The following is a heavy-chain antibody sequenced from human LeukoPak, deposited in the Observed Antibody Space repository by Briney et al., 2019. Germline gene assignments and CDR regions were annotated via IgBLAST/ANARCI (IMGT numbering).Heavy chain of an antibody. Sequence: ASVKVSCKASGGTFSSYAISWVRQAPGQGLEWMGGIIPIFGTANYAQKFQGRVTITADKSTSTAYMELSSLRSEDTAVYYCARNRRLTTYYYYMDLWGKGTTVTVSS. CDR2: IIPIFGTA. CDR3: ARNRRLTTYYYYMDL. V-gene: IGHV1-69*06. D-gene: IGHD1-1*01. CDR1: GGTFSSYA. J-gene: IGHJ6*03.